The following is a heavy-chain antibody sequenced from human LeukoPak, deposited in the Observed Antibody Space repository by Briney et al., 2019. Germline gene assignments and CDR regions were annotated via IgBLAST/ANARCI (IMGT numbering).Heavy chain of an antibody. CDR3: ARVYYSSSYDYWYFDL. Sequence: PSETLSLTCTVSGGSISNYYWSWIRQPPGKGLEWIRYIYYSGSTNYNPSLKSRVTISVDTSKNQFSLKLSSVTAADTAVYYCARVYYSSSYDYWYFDLWGRGTLVTVSS. V-gene: IGHV4-59*01. CDR2: IYYSGST. CDR1: GGSISNYY. J-gene: IGHJ2*01. D-gene: IGHD6-13*01.